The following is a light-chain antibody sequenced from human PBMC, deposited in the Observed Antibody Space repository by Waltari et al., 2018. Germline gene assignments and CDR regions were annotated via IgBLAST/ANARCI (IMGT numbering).Light chain of an antibody. CDR3: QHYLRLPVT. CDR2: GAS. J-gene: IGKJ1*01. Sequence: EIVLTQSPGTLSLSPGASATLSCRTSQSVTRALAWYQQKPGQAPRLLIYGASNRATGIPDRFSSGGSGTDFSLTISSLEPEDFAVYYCQHYLRLPVTFGQGTKVEVK. CDR1: QSVTRA. V-gene: IGKV3-20*01.